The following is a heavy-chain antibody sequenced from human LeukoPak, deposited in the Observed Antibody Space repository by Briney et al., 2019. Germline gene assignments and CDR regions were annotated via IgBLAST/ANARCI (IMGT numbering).Heavy chain of an antibody. V-gene: IGHV3-7*01. CDR2: IKQDGSEK. J-gene: IGHJ4*02. Sequence: PGGSLRLSCAASGFTFSSYWMSWVRQAPGKGLEWVANIKQDGSEKYYVDSVKGRFTISRDNAKNSLYLQMNSLRAEDTAVYYCARDSYDILTGYYTLCDYWGQGTLVTVSS. CDR3: ARDSYDILTGYYTLCDY. CDR1: GFTFSSYW. D-gene: IGHD3-9*01.